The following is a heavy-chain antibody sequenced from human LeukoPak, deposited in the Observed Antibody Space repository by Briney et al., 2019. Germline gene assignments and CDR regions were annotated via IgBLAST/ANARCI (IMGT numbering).Heavy chain of an antibody. CDR1: GVSFSGYY. Sequence: PSETLSLTCAVYGVSFSGYYWSWIRQSPGKGLEGVGEINHSGSTNYNPSLKSRVTISVDTSKNQFSLKLSSVTAADTAVYYCARARVYYCGSGYYYYGMDVWGQGTTVTVTS. D-gene: IGHD3-10*01. V-gene: IGHV4-34*01. CDR3: ARARVYYCGSGYYYYGMDV. J-gene: IGHJ6*02. CDR2: INHSGST.